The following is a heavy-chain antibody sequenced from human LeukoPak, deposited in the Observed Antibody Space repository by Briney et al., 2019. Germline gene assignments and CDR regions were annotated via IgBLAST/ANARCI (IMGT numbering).Heavy chain of an antibody. D-gene: IGHD1-26*01. J-gene: IGHJ4*02. CDR2: IKSKTDGGTT. V-gene: IGHV3-15*01. Sequence: GGSLRLSCAASGFTFSNAWMSWVRQAPGKGLEWVGRIKSKTDGGTTDYAAPVKGRFTISRDDSKNTLYLQMNSLKTEDTAVYYCARAESIVDPSDYWGQGTLVTVSS. CDR3: ARAESIVDPSDY. CDR1: GFTFSNAW.